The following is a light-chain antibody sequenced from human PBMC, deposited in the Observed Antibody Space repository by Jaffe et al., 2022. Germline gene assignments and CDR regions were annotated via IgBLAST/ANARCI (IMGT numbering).Light chain of an antibody. CDR2: AAS. V-gene: IGKV1-9*01. CDR3: QQRKSYPIT. J-gene: IGKJ5*01. CDR1: QGISSS. Sequence: DIQLTQSPSFLSASVGDRVTITCRASQGISSSLAWYQQKPGKAPNLLIYAASTLQSGVPSRFSGSGSGTEFTLTVSSLQPEDFATYYCQQRKSYPITFGQGTRLEIK.